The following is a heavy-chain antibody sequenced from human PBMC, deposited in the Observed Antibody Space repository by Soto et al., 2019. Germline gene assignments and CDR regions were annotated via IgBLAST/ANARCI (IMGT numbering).Heavy chain of an antibody. D-gene: IGHD3-16*01. CDR2: TSYDGSNN. V-gene: IGHV3-33*05. CDR3: ARWGTTGGLDV. CDR1: GFTFRSYV. J-gene: IGHJ4*02. Sequence: VQLVESGGGVVQPGTSLRLSCVGSGFTFRSYVIHWVRQAPGKGLEWVALTSYDGSNNFYGDSVKGRFTISRDNSRNTVELQMDSVRLEDTALYYCARWGTTGGLDVWGQGTLVSVSS.